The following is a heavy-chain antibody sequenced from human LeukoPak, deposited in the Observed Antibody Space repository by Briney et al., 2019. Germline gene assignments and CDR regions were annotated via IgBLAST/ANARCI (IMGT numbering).Heavy chain of an antibody. CDR3: ASAIYCSSTSCHPWFDP. D-gene: IGHD2-2*01. Sequence: GGSLRLSCAASGFTFDDYAMHWVRQAPGKGLEWVSGISWNSGSIGYADSVKGRFTISRDNAKNSLYLQMNSLRAKDTAVYYCASAIYCSSTSCHPWFDPWGQGTLVTVSS. CDR1: GFTFDDYA. J-gene: IGHJ5*02. CDR2: ISWNSGSI. V-gene: IGHV3-9*01.